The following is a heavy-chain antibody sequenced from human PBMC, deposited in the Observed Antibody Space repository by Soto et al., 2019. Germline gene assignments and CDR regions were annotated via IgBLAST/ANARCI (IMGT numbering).Heavy chain of an antibody. CDR3: AKSLRSGWYRGGFDY. D-gene: IGHD6-19*01. Sequence: EVQLLESGGGLVQPGGSLRLSCAASGFTFSSYTMSWVRQAPGKGLEWVSAISGSGGSTYYADSVKGRFTISRDNSKNKLNVRKNSTRVEDTAVYYCAKSLRSGWYRGGFDYWGQGTLVTVSS. CDR1: GFTFSSYT. V-gene: IGHV3-23*01. J-gene: IGHJ4*02. CDR2: ISGSGGST.